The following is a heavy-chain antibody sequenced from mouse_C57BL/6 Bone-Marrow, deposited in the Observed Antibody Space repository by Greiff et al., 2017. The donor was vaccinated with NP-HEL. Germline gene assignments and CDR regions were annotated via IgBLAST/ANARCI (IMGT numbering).Heavy chain of an antibody. V-gene: IGHV1-63*01. Sequence: QVQLQQSGAELVRPGTSVKMSCKASGYTFTNYWIGWAKQRPGHGLEWIGDIYTGGGSTNYNEKFKGKATLTADKSSSTADMQFSSLTSEDSAIYYCARCYGSSSYAMDYWGQGTSVTVSS. CDR2: IYTGGGST. CDR3: ARCYGSSSYAMDY. D-gene: IGHD1-1*01. J-gene: IGHJ4*01. CDR1: GYTFTNYW.